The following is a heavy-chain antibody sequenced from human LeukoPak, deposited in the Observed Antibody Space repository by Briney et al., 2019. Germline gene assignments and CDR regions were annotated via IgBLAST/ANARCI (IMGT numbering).Heavy chain of an antibody. J-gene: IGHJ4*02. CDR3: TRDREQQPTYDY. CDR1: GFTFSSYW. D-gene: IGHD6-13*01. CDR2: INSDGSSI. V-gene: IGHV3-74*01. Sequence: PGGSLRLSCAASGFTFSSYWMHWVRQAPGKGLVWVSRINSDGSSISYADSVKGRFTISRDNAKDTLYLQMNSLRAEDTAVYYCTRDREQQPTYDYWGQGTLVIVSS.